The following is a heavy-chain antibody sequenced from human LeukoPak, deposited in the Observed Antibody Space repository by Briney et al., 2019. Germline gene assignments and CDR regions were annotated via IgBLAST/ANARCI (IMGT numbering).Heavy chain of an antibody. Sequence: SETLSLTCTVSGGSISSGGYYWSWIRQHPGKGLEWIGYIYYSGSTYYNPSLKSRVTISVDTSKNQFSLKLSSVTAADTAVYYCARTPTLPYDSSGYFFDYWGQGTLVTVSS. J-gene: IGHJ4*02. CDR3: ARTPTLPYDSSGYFFDY. CDR2: IYYSGST. CDR1: GGSISSGGYY. D-gene: IGHD3-22*01. V-gene: IGHV4-31*03.